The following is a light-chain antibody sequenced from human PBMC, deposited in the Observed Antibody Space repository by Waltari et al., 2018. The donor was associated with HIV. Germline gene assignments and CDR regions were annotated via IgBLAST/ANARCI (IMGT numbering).Light chain of an antibody. CDR1: SSNIGTNY. V-gene: IGLV1-47*01. J-gene: IGLJ2*01. CDR2: RNN. Sequence: QSVLTQPPSASGTPGQRVTISCSGSSSNIGTNYIYWYQQLPGTAPKLLIYRNNQRPSGVPDLFSGSESGTSVFLAISGLRSEDEADYYCAAWDENLSGRVVFGGGTKLTVL. CDR3: AAWDENLSGRVV.